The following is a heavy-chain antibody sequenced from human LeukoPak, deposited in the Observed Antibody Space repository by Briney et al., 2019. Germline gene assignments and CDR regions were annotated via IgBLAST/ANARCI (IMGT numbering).Heavy chain of an antibody. V-gene: IGHV4-30-4*02. CDR3: ARGPNYVWGSYRYFDY. J-gene: IGHJ4*02. CDR2: IYSGST. D-gene: IGHD3-16*02. CDR1: GASISTVDYY. Sequence: SDTLSLTCTVSGASISTVDYYWSLIRQPPGKGLEWIGYIYSGSTHYNPSLKSRVTISVDTSKNQFSLKLSSVTAADTAVYYCARGPNYVWGSYRYFDYWGQGTLVTVSS.